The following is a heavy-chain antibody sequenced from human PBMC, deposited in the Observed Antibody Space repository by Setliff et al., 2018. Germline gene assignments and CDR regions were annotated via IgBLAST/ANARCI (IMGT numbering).Heavy chain of an antibody. CDR1: GGSISGGGYY. V-gene: IGHV4-61*08. J-gene: IGHJ6*02. CDR2: IYYSGST. CDR3: ARDEGSSYFYGMDV. D-gene: IGHD6-13*01. Sequence: SETLSLTCTVSGGSISGGGYYWSWIRQHPRKGLEWIGYIYYSGSTNYTPSLKSRVTISVDTSKNQFSLKLSSVTAADTAVYYCARDEGSSYFYGMDVWGQGTTVTVSS.